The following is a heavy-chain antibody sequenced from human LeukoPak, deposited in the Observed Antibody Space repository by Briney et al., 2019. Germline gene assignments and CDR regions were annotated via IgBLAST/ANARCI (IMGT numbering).Heavy chain of an antibody. CDR2: INPNSGGT. J-gene: IGHJ4*02. CDR1: GYTFTGYY. D-gene: IGHD3-3*01. Sequence: ASVKVSCKASGYTFTGYYMHWVRQAPGQGLEWMGWINPNSGGTNYAQKFQGRVTMTRDTSISTAYMELSRPRSDDTAVYYCARDLMTYYDFWSGYDDYWGQGTLVTVSS. CDR3: ARDLMTYYDFWSGYDDY. V-gene: IGHV1-2*02.